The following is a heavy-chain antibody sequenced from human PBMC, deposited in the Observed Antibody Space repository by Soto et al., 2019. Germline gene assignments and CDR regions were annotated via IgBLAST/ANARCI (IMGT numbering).Heavy chain of an antibody. CDR1: GFSVRSSH. CDR3: AKVSRPSRISTPDFDY. V-gene: IGHV3-53*05. CDR2: IYSGGNT. Sequence: PGGSLRLSCAASGFSVRSSHMNWVRQAPGKGLEWVSVIYSGGNTFYGDSVKGRFIVSRDNSRNTLYLQLNNLQAEDTAVYYCAKVSRPSRISTPDFDYWGQGTLVTVSS. J-gene: IGHJ4*02.